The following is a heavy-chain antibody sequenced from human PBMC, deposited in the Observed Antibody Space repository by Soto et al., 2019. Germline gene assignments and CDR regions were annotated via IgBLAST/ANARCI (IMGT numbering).Heavy chain of an antibody. CDR2: IIPIFGTA. CDR1: GGTFSSYA. Sequence: QVQLVQSGAEVKKPGSSVKVSCKASGGTFSSYAISWVRQAPGQGLEWMGGIIPIFGTANYARKFQGRVRMTAERSTNTAYMELSRVSSEDTSLCYWAREEVTVLVPAAGGAFDIWGEGTMVTVSS. J-gene: IGHJ3*02. V-gene: IGHV1-69*14. CDR3: AREEVTVLVPAAGGAFDI. D-gene: IGHD2-2*01.